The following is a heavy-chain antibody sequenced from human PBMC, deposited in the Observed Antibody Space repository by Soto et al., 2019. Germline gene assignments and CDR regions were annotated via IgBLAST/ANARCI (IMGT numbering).Heavy chain of an antibody. CDR3: ARSPSSSVRIAFDI. CDR1: GYTFTGYY. Sequence: ASVKVSCKASGYTFTGYYMHWVRQALGQGLEWMGWINPNSGGTNYAQKFQGWVTMTRDTSISTAYMELSRLRSDDTAVYYCARSPSSSVRIAFDIWGQGTMVTVSS. CDR2: INPNSGGT. V-gene: IGHV1-2*04. D-gene: IGHD6-6*01. J-gene: IGHJ3*02.